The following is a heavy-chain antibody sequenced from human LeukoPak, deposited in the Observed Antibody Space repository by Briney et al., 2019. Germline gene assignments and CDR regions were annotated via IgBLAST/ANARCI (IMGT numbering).Heavy chain of an antibody. CDR2: FDPEDGET. V-gene: IGHV1-24*01. Sequence: ASVKVSCKVSGYTLTELSMHWVRQAPGKGLEWMGGFDPEDGETIYAQKFQGRVTMTEDTSTDTAYMELSSLRSEDTAVYYCAKDAISMNGIWDAFDVWGQGTMVTVSS. CDR3: AKDAISMNGIWDAFDV. D-gene: IGHD2-21*01. CDR1: GYTLTELS. J-gene: IGHJ3*01.